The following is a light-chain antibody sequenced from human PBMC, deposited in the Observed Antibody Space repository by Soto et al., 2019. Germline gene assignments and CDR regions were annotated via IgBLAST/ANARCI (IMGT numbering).Light chain of an antibody. CDR2: EVS. J-gene: IGLJ1*01. V-gene: IGLV2-14*01. CDR3: SSYTSSTAYG. CDR1: SSDVGGYNY. Sequence: QSVLTQPASVSGSPGQSITISCTGTSSDVGGYNYVSWYQLHPGKAPKLMVYEVSNRPSGVSNRFSGSKSGNTASLTISGLQAEDEADYYCSSYTSSTAYGFGTGNKV.